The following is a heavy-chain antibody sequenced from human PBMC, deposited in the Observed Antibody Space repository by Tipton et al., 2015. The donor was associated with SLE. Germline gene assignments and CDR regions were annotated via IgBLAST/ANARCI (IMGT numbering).Heavy chain of an antibody. CDR2: MFHSGST. D-gene: IGHD1-26*01. CDR3: ARVYSGSYYSFDY. J-gene: IGHJ4*02. CDR1: GGSISTSNNY. Sequence: TLSLTCTVSGGSISTSNNYWDWIRQPPGKGPEWIGSMFHSGSTYYNPSLKSRVTISIDTSKDQFSLKLSSVTAADTAVYYCARVYSGSYYSFDYWGQGTLVTVSS. V-gene: IGHV4-39*07.